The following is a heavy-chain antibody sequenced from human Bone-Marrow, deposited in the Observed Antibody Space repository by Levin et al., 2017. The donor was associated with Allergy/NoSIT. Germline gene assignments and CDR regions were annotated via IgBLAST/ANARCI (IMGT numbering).Heavy chain of an antibody. J-gene: IGHJ4*02. V-gene: IGHV4-59*01. CDR3: ARFPHQVTPFDY. D-gene: IGHD2-21*02. Sequence: SETLSLTCTVSGGSISSYYWSWIRQPPGKGLEWIGYIYYSGSTNYNPSLKSRVTISVDTSKNQFSLKLSSVTAADTAVYYCARFPHQVTPFDYWGQGTLVTVSS. CDR2: IYYSGST. CDR1: GGSISSYY.